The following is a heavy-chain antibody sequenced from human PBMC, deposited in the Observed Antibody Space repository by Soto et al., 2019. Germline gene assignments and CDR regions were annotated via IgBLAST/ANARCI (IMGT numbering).Heavy chain of an antibody. D-gene: IGHD1-26*01. V-gene: IGHV1-69*01. CDR2: FIRLVGTA. J-gene: IGHJ6*02. CDR3: AGVTLGVGATPYIKYYYGMDV. CDR1: GGTFSNYA. Sequence: QVQLLQSGAEVKKPGSSVKVSCEASGGTFSNYAITWVRQAPGQGLEWMGGFIRLVGTADYAQKFQGRVTITTDESTKRAYMVLSSLRSEDTAVYYCAGVTLGVGATPYIKYYYGMDVWGQGTTVTVSS.